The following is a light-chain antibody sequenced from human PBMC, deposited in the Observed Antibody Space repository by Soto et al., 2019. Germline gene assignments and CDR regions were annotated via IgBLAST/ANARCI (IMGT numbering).Light chain of an antibody. CDR2: AAS. Sequence: DIQMTQSPSSLYASVGDRVTITCRASQSISNYLNWYQQKPGKAPQVLIFAASVLQSGVPSRFSGSGSGTDFTLTISSLQPEDFATYFCQESYSIPALTFGGGTKVQIK. J-gene: IGKJ4*02. CDR3: QESYSIPALT. CDR1: QSISNY. V-gene: IGKV1-39*01.